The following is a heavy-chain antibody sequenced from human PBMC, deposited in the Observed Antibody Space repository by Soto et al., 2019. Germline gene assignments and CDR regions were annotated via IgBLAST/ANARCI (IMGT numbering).Heavy chain of an antibody. V-gene: IGHV3-15*07. J-gene: IGHJ4*02. CDR2: IKGKSDDGAT. D-gene: IGHD3-10*01. CDR1: GFNFNNAW. Sequence: GGSLRLSCAASGFNFNNAWMNWVRQAPGKGLEWVGRIKGKSDDGATDYAAVVKDRFIISRDDSKNTVYLQMNSLKTEDTAVYYCNTDQGEAILVVGDYWGQGTLVTVSS. CDR3: NTDQGEAILVVGDY.